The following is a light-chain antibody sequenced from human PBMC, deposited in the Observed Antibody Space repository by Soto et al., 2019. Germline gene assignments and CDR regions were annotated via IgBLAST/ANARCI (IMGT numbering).Light chain of an antibody. CDR1: NSNIGSNS. CDR2: YNN. CDR3: AAWDASLSACV. J-gene: IGLJ1*01. Sequence: QSVLTQPPSASGTPGQRVTISCSGNNSNIGSNSVYWYQHLPRMAPKLLIYYNNQRPSGVPDRFSGSRSGTSASLAIVGLRSEDEAVYYCAAWDASLSACVFGNGTKLTVL. V-gene: IGLV1-47*02.